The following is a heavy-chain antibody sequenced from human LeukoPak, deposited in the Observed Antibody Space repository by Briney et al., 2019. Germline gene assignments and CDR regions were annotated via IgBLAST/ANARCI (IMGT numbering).Heavy chain of an antibody. Sequence: SQTLSLTCAVSGGSISSGGYYWSWVRQHPGKGLEWIGYIYYSGSTYYNPSLKSRVTISVDTSKNQFSLKLSSVIAADTAVYYCARDPELLDAFDIWGQGTMVTVSS. CDR2: IYYSGST. J-gene: IGHJ3*02. D-gene: IGHD1-26*01. CDR1: GGSISSGGYY. CDR3: ARDPELLDAFDI. V-gene: IGHV4-31*11.